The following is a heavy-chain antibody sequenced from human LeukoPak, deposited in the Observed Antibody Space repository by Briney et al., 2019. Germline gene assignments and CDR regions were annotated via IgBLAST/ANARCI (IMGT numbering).Heavy chain of an antibody. CDR1: GFTFSSYW. CDR2: IHSDGSST. J-gene: IGHJ4*02. D-gene: IGHD4-11*01. CDR3: AKGGSKAPDY. Sequence: GSLRLSCAASGFTFSSYWMSWVRQAPGKGLVWVSRIHSDGSSTTYADSVKGRFTISRDNAKNTLYLQMNSLRAEDTAVYYCAKGGSKAPDYWGQGTLVTVSS. V-gene: IGHV3-74*01.